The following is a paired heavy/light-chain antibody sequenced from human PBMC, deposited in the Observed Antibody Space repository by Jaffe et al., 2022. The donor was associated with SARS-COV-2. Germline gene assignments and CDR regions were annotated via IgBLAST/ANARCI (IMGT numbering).Heavy chain of an antibody. CDR1: GYTLTELS. V-gene: IGHV1-24*01. J-gene: IGHJ4*02. D-gene: IGHD2-21*02. Sequence: QVQLVQSGAEVKKPGASVKVSCKVSGYTLTELSMHWVRQAPGKGLEWMGGFDPEDGETIYAQKFQGRVTMTEDTSTDTAYMELSSLRSEDTAVYYCATSKVEKHIVVVTANGAFDYWGQGTLVTVSS. CDR3: ATSKVEKHIVVVTANGAFDY. CDR2: FDPEDGET.
Light chain of an antibody. CDR1: QSVLYSSNNKNY. V-gene: IGKV4-1*01. Sequence: DIVMTQSPDSLAVSLGERATINCKSSQSVLYSSNNKNYLAWYQQKPGQPPKLLIYWASTRESGVPDRFSGSGSGTDFTLTISSLQAEDVAVYYCQQYYSTPHTFGQGTKLEIK. CDR3: QQYYSTPHT. CDR2: WAS. J-gene: IGKJ2*01.